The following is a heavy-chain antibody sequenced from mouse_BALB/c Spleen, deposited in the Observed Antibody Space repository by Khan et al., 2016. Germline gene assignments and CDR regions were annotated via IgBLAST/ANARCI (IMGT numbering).Heavy chain of an antibody. CDR3: TFLSPVYPSYALAY. Sequence: EVKLEESGGGLVQPGGSMKLSCAASGFTFSDAWMDWVRQSPEKGLEWVAEIRSKANNHATYDAESEKGRITISRDESKSSVYLQMNSLIAEHTGLYYCTFLSPVYPSYALAYCGHGTSFTVSS. CDR2: IRSKANNHAT. V-gene: IGHV6-6*01. J-gene: IGHJ4*01. D-gene: IGHD6-1*01. CDR1: GFTFSDAW.